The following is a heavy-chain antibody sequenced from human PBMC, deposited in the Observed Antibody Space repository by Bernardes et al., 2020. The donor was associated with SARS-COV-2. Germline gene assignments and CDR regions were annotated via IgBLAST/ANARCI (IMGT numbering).Heavy chain of an antibody. CDR1: GFTFSSYW. CDR3: ARVGSGWYMGWEYYYYGMDV. Sequence: GGSLRLSCAASGFTFSSYWMHWVRQAPGKGLVWVSRTNSDGSSTSYADSVKGRFTISRDNAKNTLYLQMNSLRAEDTAVYYCARVGSGWYMGWEYYYYGMDVWGQGTTVTVSS. CDR2: TNSDGSST. D-gene: IGHD6-19*01. V-gene: IGHV3-74*01. J-gene: IGHJ6*02.